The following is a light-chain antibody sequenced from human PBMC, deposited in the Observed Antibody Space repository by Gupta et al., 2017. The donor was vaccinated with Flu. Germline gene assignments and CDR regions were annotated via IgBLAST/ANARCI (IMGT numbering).Light chain of an antibody. V-gene: IGKV3-11*01. Sequence: APRAWSPGACSSSPSRPSRNVCSYLAWYQQKPGQAPRLLIYDASNRATGIPARFSGSGSGTYFTLTISSLEPEDFAVYYCQQRSNWPRTFGQGTKVEIK. CDR3: QQRSNWPRT. CDR1: RNVCSY. CDR2: DAS. J-gene: IGKJ1*01.